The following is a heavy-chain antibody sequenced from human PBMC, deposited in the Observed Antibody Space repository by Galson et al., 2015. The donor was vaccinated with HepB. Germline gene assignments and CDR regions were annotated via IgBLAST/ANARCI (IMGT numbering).Heavy chain of an antibody. J-gene: IGHJ4*02. CDR2: ISASGGST. CDR1: GFTFSSYA. CDR3: AKAVDDILTGILVPFDY. D-gene: IGHD3-9*01. Sequence: SLRLSCAASGFTFSSYAMSWVRQAPGTGLEWVSGISASGGSTYSADSVKGRFTISRDNSKNTLYLQMNSLRAEDTAVYYCAKAVDDILTGILVPFDYWGQGILVTVSS. V-gene: IGHV3-23*01.